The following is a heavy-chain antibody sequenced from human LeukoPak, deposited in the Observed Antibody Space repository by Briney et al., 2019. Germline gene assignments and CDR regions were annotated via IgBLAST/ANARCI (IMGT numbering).Heavy chain of an antibody. J-gene: IGHJ3*02. D-gene: IGHD1-26*01. CDR1: GFTFSSYW. CDR3: VSGGIVGTATADAFDI. Sequence: GRSLRLSCAASGFTFSSYWIHWVRQVPGEGLVWVSQINMDGGGTTYADSVKGRFTISRDNAKTTLYLQMNSLRAEDTAVYYCVSGGIVGTATADAFDIWGQGTLVTVSS. V-gene: IGHV3-74*01. CDR2: INMDGGGT.